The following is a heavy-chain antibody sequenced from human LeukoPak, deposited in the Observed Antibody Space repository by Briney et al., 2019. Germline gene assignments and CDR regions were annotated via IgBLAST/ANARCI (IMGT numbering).Heavy chain of an antibody. J-gene: IGHJ4*02. CDR2: IIPILGIA. CDR1: GGTFSSYA. CDR3: ARGSGSYFAY. D-gene: IGHD1-26*01. Sequence: ASVKVSCKASGGTFSSYAISWVRQAPGQGLEWMGRIIPILGIANYAQKFQGRVTITADKSTSTAYKELSSLRSEDTAVYYCARGSGSYFAYWGQGTLVTVSS. V-gene: IGHV1-69*04.